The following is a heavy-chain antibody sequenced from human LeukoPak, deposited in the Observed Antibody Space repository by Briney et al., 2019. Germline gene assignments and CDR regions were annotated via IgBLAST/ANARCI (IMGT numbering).Heavy chain of an antibody. CDR3: TRGMGWELLRDSAFDI. J-gene: IGHJ3*02. V-gene: IGHV3-49*03. CDR2: IRSKAYGGTT. Sequence: GGSLRLSCTASGFTFGDYAMSWFRQAPGKGLEWVGFIRSKAYGGTTEYAASVKGRFTISRDDSKSIAYLQMNSLKTEDTAVYYCTRGMGWELLRDSAFDIWGQGTMVTVSS. CDR1: GFTFGDYA. D-gene: IGHD1-26*01.